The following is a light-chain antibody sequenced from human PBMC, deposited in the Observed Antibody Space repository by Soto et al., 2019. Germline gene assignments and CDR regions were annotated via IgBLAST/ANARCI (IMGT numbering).Light chain of an antibody. CDR1: QTISTW. CDR3: QQANSFPRT. J-gene: IGKJ3*01. Sequence: DIQVTQSPPTLSASVGDRVTITCRASQTISTWMAWYQQKPGRAPKLLVYDASTLQSGVASRFSGSGSGTEFTLTINNLQPEDFATYYCQQANSFPRTFGPGTKVDIK. CDR2: DAS. V-gene: IGKV1-12*01.